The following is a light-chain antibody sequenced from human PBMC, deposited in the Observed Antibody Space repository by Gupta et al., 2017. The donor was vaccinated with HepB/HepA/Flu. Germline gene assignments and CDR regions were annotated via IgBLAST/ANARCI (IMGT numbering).Light chain of an antibody. V-gene: IGKV3-15*01. Sequence: EIVMTQSPATLSVSPGARATLSCRASQSISTNLAWYQQKPGQAPRLLINGASTRATGVPARFSGSGSGTEFTLTISSLQSEDSAVYYCQQYNNWRTFGQGTKVEI. CDR2: GAS. J-gene: IGKJ1*01. CDR1: QSISTN. CDR3: QQYNNWRT.